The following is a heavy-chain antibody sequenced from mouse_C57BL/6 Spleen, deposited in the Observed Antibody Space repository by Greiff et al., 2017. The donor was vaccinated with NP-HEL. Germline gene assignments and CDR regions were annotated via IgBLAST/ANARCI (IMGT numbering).Heavy chain of an antibody. CDR1: GYTFTSYW. D-gene: IGHD2-4*01. CDR2: INPSSGST. Sequence: VQLQQSGAELAKPGASVKLSCKASGYTFTSYWMHWVKQRPGQGLEWIGYINPSSGSTKYNQKFKDKATLTADKSSSTAYMQLSSLTYEDSAVYYCARYHYDYDGNYYAMDYWGQGTSVTVSS. CDR3: ARYHYDYDGNYYAMDY. J-gene: IGHJ4*01. V-gene: IGHV1-7*01.